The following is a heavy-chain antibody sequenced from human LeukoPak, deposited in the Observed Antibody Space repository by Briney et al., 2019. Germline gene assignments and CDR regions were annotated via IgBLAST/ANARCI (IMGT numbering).Heavy chain of an antibody. CDR2: IWYDGSNK. Sequence: GGSLRLSCAASGFTFSSYGMHWVRQAPGKGLEWVAVIWYDGSNKYYADSVKGRFTISRDNSKNTLYLQMNSLRAEDTAVYYCVATVTTTPFDNWGQGTLVTVSS. J-gene: IGHJ4*02. V-gene: IGHV3-33*01. CDR1: GFTFSSYG. D-gene: IGHD4-17*01. CDR3: VATVTTTPFDN.